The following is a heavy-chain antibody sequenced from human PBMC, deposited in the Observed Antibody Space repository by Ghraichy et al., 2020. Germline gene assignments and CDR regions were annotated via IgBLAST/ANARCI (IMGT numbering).Heavy chain of an antibody. D-gene: IGHD1-7*01. CDR2: INPNSGGT. V-gene: IGHV1-2*02. CDR3: AMNWNYVFRWGAPDDY. J-gene: IGHJ4*02. Sequence: ASVKVSCKASGYTFTGYYMHWVRQAPGQGLEWMGWINPNSGGTNYAQKFQGRVTMTRDTSISTAYMELSRLRSDDTAVYYCAMNWNYVFRWGAPDDYWGQGTLVTVSS. CDR1: GYTFTGYY.